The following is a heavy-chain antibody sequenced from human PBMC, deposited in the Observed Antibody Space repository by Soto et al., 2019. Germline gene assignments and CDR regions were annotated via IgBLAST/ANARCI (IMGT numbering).Heavy chain of an antibody. V-gene: IGHV3-23*01. D-gene: IGHD3-22*01. CDR2: ISGSGGST. J-gene: IGHJ4*02. CDR3: AKENWIYYDSSGYPDY. CDR1: VFTFSSYA. Sequence: WWSLRLCCSASVFTFSSYAMSWWRQAPGKGLEWVSAISGSGGSTYYADSVKGRFTISRDNSKNTLYLQMNSLRAEDTAVYYCAKENWIYYDSSGYPDYWGQGTLVTVSS.